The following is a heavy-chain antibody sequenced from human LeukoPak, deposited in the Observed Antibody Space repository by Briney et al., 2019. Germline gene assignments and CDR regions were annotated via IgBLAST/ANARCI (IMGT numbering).Heavy chain of an antibody. J-gene: IGHJ5*02. CDR2: ISSSSSTI. V-gene: IGHV3-48*04. Sequence: GGSLRLSCAASGFTFSSYSMNWVRQAPGKGLEWVSYISSSSSTIYYADSVKGRFTISSDNAKNSLYLQMNSLRAEDTAVYYCARAHNRRYGYNERRNWFDPWGQGTLVTVSS. CDR3: ARAHNRRYGYNERRNWFDP. CDR1: GFTFSSYS. D-gene: IGHD5-24*01.